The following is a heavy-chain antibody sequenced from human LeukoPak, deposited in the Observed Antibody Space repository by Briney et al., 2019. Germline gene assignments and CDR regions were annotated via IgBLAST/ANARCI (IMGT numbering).Heavy chain of an antibody. V-gene: IGHV3-30*02. D-gene: IGHD3-10*01. J-gene: IGHJ4*02. Sequence: GGSLRLSCAASGFTFSSYGMHWDRQAPGKGLEWVAFIRYDGSNRYYADSVKGRFTISRDNSKNTLYLQMNSLRVEDTAVYYCAKGGRITMLRGVQRDHYFDYWGQGTLVTVSS. CDR1: GFTFSSYG. CDR2: IRYDGSNR. CDR3: AKGGRITMLRGVQRDHYFDY.